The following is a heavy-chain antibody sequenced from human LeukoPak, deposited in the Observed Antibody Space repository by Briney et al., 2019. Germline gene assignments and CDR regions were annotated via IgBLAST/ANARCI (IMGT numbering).Heavy chain of an antibody. V-gene: IGHV4-30-4*01. Sequence: PSATLSLTCTVSGGSISSGDYYWRWIRRPPGKGLVWIGYIYYSGSTYYNPYLKSRVTISVDTSKNQDSLKLSSETAADTAVYYCARVGSSGERWPNDYWGQGTLVTVSS. CDR1: GGSISSGDYY. J-gene: IGHJ4*02. D-gene: IGHD5-24*01. CDR3: ARVGSSGERWPNDY. CDR2: IYYSGST.